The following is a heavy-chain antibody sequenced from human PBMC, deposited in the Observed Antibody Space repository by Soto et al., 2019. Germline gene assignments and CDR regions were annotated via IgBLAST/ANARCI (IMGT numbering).Heavy chain of an antibody. D-gene: IGHD6-13*01. CDR2: IYYSGST. CDR3: ARGYSSSWFFDY. CDR1: GYSISSYY. J-gene: IGHJ4*02. Sequence: SETPSLSCTVSGYSISSYYWSWIRQPPGKGLEWIGYIYYSGSTNYNPSLKSRVTISVDTSKNQFSLKLSSVTAADTAVYYCARGYSSSWFFDYWGQGTLVTVSS. V-gene: IGHV4-59*01.